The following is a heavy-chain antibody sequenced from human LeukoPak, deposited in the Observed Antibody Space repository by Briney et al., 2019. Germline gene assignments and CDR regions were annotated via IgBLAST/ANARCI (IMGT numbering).Heavy chain of an antibody. CDR1: GYTFTGYY. J-gene: IGHJ4*02. V-gene: IGHV1-2*02. CDR3: ARDPHHGIAVAAGDY. D-gene: IGHD6-19*01. Sequence: ASVKVSCKASGYTFTGYYMHWVRQTPGQGLEWMGWINPNSGGTNYAQKFQGRVTMTRDTSISTAYMELSRLRSDDTAVYYCARDPHHGIAVAAGDYWGQGTLVTVSS. CDR2: INPNSGGT.